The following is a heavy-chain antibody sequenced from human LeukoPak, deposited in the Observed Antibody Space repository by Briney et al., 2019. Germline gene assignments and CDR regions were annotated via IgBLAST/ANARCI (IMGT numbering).Heavy chain of an antibody. V-gene: IGHV1-69*06. Sequence: EASVTVSCKASGGTFSSYAISWVRQAPGQGLEWMGGIIPIFGTANYAQKFQGRVTITADKSTSTAYMELSSLRSEDTAVYYCARDRGLTYYYDSSGYYSMYFDYWGQGTLVTVSS. CDR2: IIPIFGTA. CDR3: ARDRGLTYYYDSSGYYSMYFDY. D-gene: IGHD3-22*01. CDR1: GGTFSSYA. J-gene: IGHJ4*02.